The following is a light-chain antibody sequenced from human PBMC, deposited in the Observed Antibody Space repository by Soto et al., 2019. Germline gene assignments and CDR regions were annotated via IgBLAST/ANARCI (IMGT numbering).Light chain of an antibody. CDR1: QSISSY. CDR3: QQSYSTPPYT. V-gene: IGKV1-39*01. J-gene: IGKJ2*01. CDR2: AAS. Sequence: DSQMTQSPSSLSASVGDRVTITCRASQSISSYLNWYQQKPGKAPKLLIYAASSLQSGVPSRFSGSRSGTDFTLTISSLQPEDFATYYCQQSYSTPPYTFGQGTKLEIK.